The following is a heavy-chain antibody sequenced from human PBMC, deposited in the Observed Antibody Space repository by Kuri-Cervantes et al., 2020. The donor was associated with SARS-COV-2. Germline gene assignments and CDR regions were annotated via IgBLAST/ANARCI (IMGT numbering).Heavy chain of an antibody. Sequence: TLSLTCAVSGGSISSGGYYWSWIRQPPGKGLEWIGYIYHSGSTYYNPSLKSRVTISVDRSKNQFSLKLSSVTAADTAVYYCARVGYSSGRHDYWGQGTLVTVSS. CDR1: GGSISSGGYY. D-gene: IGHD5-18*01. CDR2: IYHSGST. J-gene: IGHJ4*02. V-gene: IGHV4-30-2*01. CDR3: ARVGYSSGRHDY.